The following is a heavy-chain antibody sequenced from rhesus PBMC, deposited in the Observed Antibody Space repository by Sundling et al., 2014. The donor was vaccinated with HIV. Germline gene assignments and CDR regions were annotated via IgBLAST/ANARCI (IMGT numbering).Heavy chain of an antibody. D-gene: IGHD2-27*01. CDR3: ARVNVVLTATYGGLDS. V-gene: IGHV3-201*01. CDR1: GFTFDDYA. Sequence: EVQLVESGGGVVQPGGSLRLSCAASGFTFDDYAMHWVRQAPGKGLEWVSGISWSGDSTGYADSVKGRFTISRDNAKNSLYLQMNRLRAEDTALYYCARVNVVLTATYGGLDSWGQGVVVTVSS. J-gene: IGHJ6*01. CDR2: ISWSGDST.